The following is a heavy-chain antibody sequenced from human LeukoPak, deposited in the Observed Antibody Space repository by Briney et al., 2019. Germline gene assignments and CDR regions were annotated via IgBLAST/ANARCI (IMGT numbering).Heavy chain of an antibody. CDR1: GFTFSSYA. D-gene: IGHD3-9*01. CDR2: ISYDGSNK. J-gene: IGHJ4*02. CDR3: ARDGPPYYDILTGYYTDRYYFDY. Sequence: GGSLRLSCAASGFTFSSYAMHWVRQAPGKGLEGVAVISYDGSNKYYADSVKGRFTISRDNSKNTLYLQMNSLRAEDTAVYYCARDGPPYYDILTGYYTDRYYFDYWGQGTLVTVSS. V-gene: IGHV3-30-3*01.